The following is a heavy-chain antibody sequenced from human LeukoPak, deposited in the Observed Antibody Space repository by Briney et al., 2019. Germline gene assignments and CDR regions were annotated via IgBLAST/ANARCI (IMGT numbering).Heavy chain of an antibody. Sequence: PSQTLSLTCTASGGSISSGSYYWIWIPQPPGKELEWIGRIYTSGSTNYNHFLKSRVTISVDTFKNQFPLKLSPVTAAATAEYYCARDKGDIVVVPAATFYYYYYMDVWGKGTTVTISS. D-gene: IGHD2-2*01. CDR1: GGSISSGSYY. CDR3: ARDKGDIVVVPAATFYYYYYMDV. J-gene: IGHJ6*03. CDR2: IYTSGST. V-gene: IGHV4-61*02.